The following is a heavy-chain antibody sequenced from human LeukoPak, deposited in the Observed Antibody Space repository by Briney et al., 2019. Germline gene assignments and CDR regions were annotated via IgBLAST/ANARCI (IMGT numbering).Heavy chain of an antibody. V-gene: IGHV3-23*01. CDR2: ISGSGGST. J-gene: IGHJ4*02. Sequence: TGGSLRLSCAASGFTFSSYAMSWVRQAPGKGLEWVSAISGSGGSTYYADSVKGRFTISRDNSKNTLYLQMNSLRAEDTAVYYCAKDPALLIVGASPNDYWGQGTLVTVSS. D-gene: IGHD1-26*01. CDR3: AKDPALLIVGASPNDY. CDR1: GFTFSSYA.